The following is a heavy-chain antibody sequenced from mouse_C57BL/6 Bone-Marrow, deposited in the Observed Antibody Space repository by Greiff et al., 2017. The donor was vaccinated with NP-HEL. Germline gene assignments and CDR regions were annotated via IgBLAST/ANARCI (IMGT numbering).Heavy chain of an antibody. J-gene: IGHJ4*01. CDR2: IYPGSGNT. CDR1: GYTFTDYY. V-gene: IGHV1-76*01. Sequence: QVHVKQSGAELVRPGASVKLSCKASGYTFTDYYINWVKQRPGQGLEWIARIYPGSGNTYYNEKFKGKATLTAEKSSSTAYMQLSSLTSEDSAVYFCARVIYAMDYWGQGTAVTVSP. CDR3: ARVIYAMDY.